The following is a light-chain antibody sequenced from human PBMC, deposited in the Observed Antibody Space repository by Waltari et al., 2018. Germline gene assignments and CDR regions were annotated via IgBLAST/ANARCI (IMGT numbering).Light chain of an antibody. V-gene: IGKV3-20*01. CDR1: QSVSRF. CDR2: AAS. Sequence: EIVLTQSPGTLSLSPGERATLSCRASQSVSRFLAWYQQKPGQAPRLLIYAASSRATGIPDRFSGCGSGTDFSLTISRLEPEDFAMYYCQHYVSLPATFGQGTKVEIK. CDR3: QHYVSLPAT. J-gene: IGKJ1*01.